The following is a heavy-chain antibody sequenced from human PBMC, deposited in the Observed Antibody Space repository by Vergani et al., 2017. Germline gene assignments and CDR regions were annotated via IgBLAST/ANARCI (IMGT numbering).Heavy chain of an antibody. CDR1: GFTVSSNY. CDR2: IYSGGST. D-gene: IGHD3-16*01. Sequence: EVQLVESGGGLIQPGGSLRLSCAASGFTVSSNYMSWVRQAPGKGLEWVSVIYSGGSTYYADSVKGRFTISRDNSKNTLYLQMNSLRAEDTAVYYCARDWESYNYGMDVWGQGTTVTVSS. CDR3: ARDWESYNYGMDV. V-gene: IGHV3-53*01. J-gene: IGHJ6*02.